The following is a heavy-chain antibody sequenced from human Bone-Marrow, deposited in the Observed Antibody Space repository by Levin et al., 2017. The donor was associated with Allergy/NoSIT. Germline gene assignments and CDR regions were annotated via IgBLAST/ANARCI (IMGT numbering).Heavy chain of an antibody. CDR3: AKGLARTLHMIVVVGFDY. J-gene: IGHJ4*02. Sequence: PGGSLRLSCAASGFTFSSYAMSWVRQAPGKGLEWVSAISGSGGSTYYADSVKGRFTISRDNSKNTLYLQMNSLRAEDTAVYYCAKGLARTLHMIVVVGFDYWGQGTLVTVSS. CDR2: ISGSGGST. CDR1: GFTFSSYA. V-gene: IGHV3-23*01. D-gene: IGHD3-22*01.